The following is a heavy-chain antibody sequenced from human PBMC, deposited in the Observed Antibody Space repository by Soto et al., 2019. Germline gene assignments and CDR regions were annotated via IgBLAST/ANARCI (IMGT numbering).Heavy chain of an antibody. CDR3: ARASLAARLAYYYYYGMDV. J-gene: IGHJ6*02. CDR1: GYTFTSYC. D-gene: IGHD6-6*01. CDR2: SNPSGGST. V-gene: IGHV1-46*01. Sequence: ASVKVSCKASGYTFTSYCMHWVRQAPGRGLEWMGISNPSGGSTSYAQKFQGRVTMTRDTSTSTVYMELSSLRSEDTAVYYCARASLAARLAYYYYYGMDVWGQGTTVTASS.